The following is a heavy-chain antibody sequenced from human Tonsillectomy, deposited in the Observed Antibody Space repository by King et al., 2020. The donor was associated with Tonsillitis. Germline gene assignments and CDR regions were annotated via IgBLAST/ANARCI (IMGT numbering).Heavy chain of an antibody. CDR1: GFTFSSYG. CDR2: IWYYGSNK. CDR3: AGGALFYYGSGSYGFDY. D-gene: IGHD3-10*01. J-gene: IGHJ4*02. V-gene: IGHV3-33*01. Sequence: VQLVESGGGVVQPGRSLRLSCAASGFTFSSYGMHWVRQAPGKGLEWVAVIWYYGSNKYYADSVKGRFTISRDNSKNTLYLQMNSLRAEDTAVYYCAGGALFYYGSGSYGFDYWGQGTLVTVSS.